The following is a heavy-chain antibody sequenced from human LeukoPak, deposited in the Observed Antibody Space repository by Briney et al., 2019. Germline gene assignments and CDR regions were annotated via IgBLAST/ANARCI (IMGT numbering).Heavy chain of an antibody. V-gene: IGHV3-7*03. CDR3: ARVPFCSGPTCYGFFDY. J-gene: IGHJ4*02. Sequence: GGSLRLSCAASGFTLNTYWMNWVRQAPGKGLEWVASINKDGSEKCYVDSMKGRFTISRDNAKNSLYLQMNSLRAEDTAVYYCARVPFCSGPTCYGFFDYWGQGTLVTVSS. CDR1: GFTLNTYW. D-gene: IGHD2-15*01. CDR2: INKDGSEK.